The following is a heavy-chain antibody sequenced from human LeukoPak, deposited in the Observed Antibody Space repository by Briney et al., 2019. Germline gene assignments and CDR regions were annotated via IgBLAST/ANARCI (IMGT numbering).Heavy chain of an antibody. J-gene: IGHJ4*02. D-gene: IGHD3-22*01. CDR3: AKDRVLYYYDSSGYPAGY. CDR1: GFTFSSCA. V-gene: IGHV3-23*01. Sequence: GGSLRLSCAASGFTFSSCAMSWVRQAPGKGLEWVSAISGSGGSTYYADSVKGRFTISRDDSKNTLYLQMNSLRAEDTAVYYCAKDRVLYYYDSSGYPAGYWGQGTLVTVSS. CDR2: ISGSGGST.